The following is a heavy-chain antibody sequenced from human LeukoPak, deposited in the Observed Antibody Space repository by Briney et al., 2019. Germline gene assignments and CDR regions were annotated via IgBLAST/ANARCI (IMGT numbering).Heavy chain of an antibody. CDR3: ARATAMVTYFDD. CDR1: GGSISSDAYS. V-gene: IGHV4-30-2*01. CDR2: IFHSGST. Sequence: SETLSLTCAVSGGSISSDAYSWNWIRQPPGKGLEWIGYIFHSGSTYYNPSLKSRVTMSVNRSKNQFSLRLSSVTAADAAVYYCARATAMVTYFDDWGQGTLVTVSS. D-gene: IGHD5-18*01. J-gene: IGHJ4*02.